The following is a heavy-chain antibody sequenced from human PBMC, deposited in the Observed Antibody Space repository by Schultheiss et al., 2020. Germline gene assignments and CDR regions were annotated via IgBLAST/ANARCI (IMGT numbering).Heavy chain of an antibody. CDR2: ISGSGGST. V-gene: IGHV3-23*01. CDR3: AKTEARMFYYDSSGRSYFDY. J-gene: IGHJ4*02. Sequence: GGSLRLSCAASGFTFSSYAMSWVRQAPGKGLEWVSAISGSGGSTYYADSVKGRFTISRDNSKNTLYLQMNSLRAEDTAVYYCAKTEARMFYYDSSGRSYFDYWGQGTLVTVSS. D-gene: IGHD3-22*01. CDR1: GFTFSSYA.